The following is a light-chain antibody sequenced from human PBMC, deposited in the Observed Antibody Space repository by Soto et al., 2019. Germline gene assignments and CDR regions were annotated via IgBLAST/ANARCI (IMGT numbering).Light chain of an antibody. Sequence: QPVLTQPPSVSGAPGQRVTISCTGSSSNIGAGYNVHWYQQVPGTAPKLLIYGDSNRPSGVPDRFSGSKSGTSASLAITGLQAEDEADYSCQSYDSSLSGWLFGGGTKVTVL. CDR3: QSYDSSLSGWL. CDR2: GDS. CDR1: SSNIGAGYN. V-gene: IGLV1-40*01. J-gene: IGLJ3*02.